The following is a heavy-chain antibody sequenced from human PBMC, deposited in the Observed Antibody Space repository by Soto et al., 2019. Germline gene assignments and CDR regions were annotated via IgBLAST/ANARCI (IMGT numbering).Heavy chain of an antibody. CDR2: ISSSSSTI. V-gene: IGHV3-48*01. Sequence: EVQLVESGGGLVQPGGSLRLSCAASGFTFSSYSMNWVRQAPGKGLEWVSYISSSSSTIYYADSVKGRFTISRDNAKNSLYLQMNSLRAEDTAVYYCARGSPYYYGSGSYYPLPFDDWGQGTLFTVSS. J-gene: IGHJ4*02. D-gene: IGHD3-10*01. CDR3: ARGSPYYYGSGSYYPLPFDD. CDR1: GFTFSSYS.